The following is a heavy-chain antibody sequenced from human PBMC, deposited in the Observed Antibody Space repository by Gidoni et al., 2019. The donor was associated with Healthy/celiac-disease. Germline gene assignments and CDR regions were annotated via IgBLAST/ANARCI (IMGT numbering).Heavy chain of an antibody. CDR3: ARARPSGLNYFDY. D-gene: IGHD3-3*01. J-gene: IGHJ4*02. CDR1: GGSFSGYY. Sequence: QVQLQQWGAGLLKPSATLSLTCAVYGGSFSGYYWSWIRQPPGKGLEWIGEINHSGSTNYNPSLKSRVTISVDTSKNQFSLKLSSVTAADTAVYYCARARPSGLNYFDYWGQGTLVTVSS. V-gene: IGHV4-34*01. CDR2: INHSGST.